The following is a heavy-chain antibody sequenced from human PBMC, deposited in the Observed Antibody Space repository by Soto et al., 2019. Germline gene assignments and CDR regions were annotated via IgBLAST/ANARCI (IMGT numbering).Heavy chain of an antibody. D-gene: IGHD5-18*01. CDR1: GFTFSSYA. V-gene: IGHV3-23*01. CDR3: AKDTAMDYYYGMDV. Sequence: GGSLRLSCAASGFTFSSYAMSWVRQAPGKGLEWVSAISGSGGSTYYADSVKGRFTISRDNSKNTLYLQMNSLRAEDTAVYYCAKDTAMDYYYGMDVWGQGTTVTVSS. CDR2: ISGSGGST. J-gene: IGHJ6*02.